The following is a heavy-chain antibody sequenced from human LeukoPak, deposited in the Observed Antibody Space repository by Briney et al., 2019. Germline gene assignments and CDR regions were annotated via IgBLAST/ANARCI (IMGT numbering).Heavy chain of an antibody. Sequence: ASVKVSCKASGYTFTSYGINWVRQATGQGLEWMGWMNPNSGNAGYAQKFQGRVTMTRNTSISTAYMELSSLRSEDTAVYYCANRNYYGSGSYYGFDPWGQGTLVTVSS. CDR3: ANRNYYGSGSYYGFDP. CDR2: MNPNSGNA. V-gene: IGHV1-8*02. J-gene: IGHJ5*02. D-gene: IGHD3-10*01. CDR1: GYTFTSYG.